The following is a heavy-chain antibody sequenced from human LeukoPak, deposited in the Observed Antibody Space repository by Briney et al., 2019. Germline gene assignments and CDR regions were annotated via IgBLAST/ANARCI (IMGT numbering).Heavy chain of an antibody. CDR3: ARQRYCSGGSCYGWFDP. CDR2: IYYSGST. V-gene: IGHV4-61*01. Sequence: SETLSLTCTVSGYSISSGYYWGWIRQPPGKGLEWIGYIYYSGSTNYNPSLKSRVTISVDTSKNQFSLKLSSVTAADTAVYYCARQRYCSGGSCYGWFDPWGQGTLVTVSS. J-gene: IGHJ5*02. D-gene: IGHD2-15*01. CDR1: GYSISSGYY.